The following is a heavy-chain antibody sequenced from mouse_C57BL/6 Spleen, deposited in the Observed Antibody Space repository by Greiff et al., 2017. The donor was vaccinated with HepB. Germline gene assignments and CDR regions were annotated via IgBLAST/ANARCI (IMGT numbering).Heavy chain of an antibody. CDR2: IDPSDSYT. CDR3: ARKEVWSWYFDV. D-gene: IGHD2-10*02. V-gene: IGHV1-69*01. J-gene: IGHJ1*03. CDR1: GYTFTSYW. Sequence: QVQLQQPGAELVMPGASVKLSCKASGYTFTSYWMHWVKQRPGQGLEWIGEIDPSDSYTNYNQKFKGKSTLTVDKSSSTAYMQLSSLTSEDSAVYYCARKEVWSWYFDVWGTGTTVTVSS.